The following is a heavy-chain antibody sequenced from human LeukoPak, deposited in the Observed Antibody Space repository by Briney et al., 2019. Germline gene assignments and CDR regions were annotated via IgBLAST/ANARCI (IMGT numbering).Heavy chain of an antibody. CDR2: IYYTGTT. Sequence: SETLSLTCSVSGASISSSTYYWGWIRQPPGKGLEWIGAIYYTGTTYYNPSLRSRVTISVDTSKNHFSLKLSSVTAADTALYYCASAPRQGSVGGLDYWGQGTLVTVSS. V-gene: IGHV4-39*02. J-gene: IGHJ4*02. CDR3: ASAPRQGSVGGLDY. D-gene: IGHD3-16*01. CDR1: GASISSSTYY.